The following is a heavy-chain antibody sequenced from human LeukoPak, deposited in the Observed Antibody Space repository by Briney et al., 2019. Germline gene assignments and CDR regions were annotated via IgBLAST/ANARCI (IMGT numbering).Heavy chain of an antibody. CDR2: ISSSDNYL. Sequence: GGSLRLSCAASGFTFSSYSMNWVRQAPGKGLEWVSSISSSDNYLYYADSVKGRFTISRDNAKNSLYLQMNSLRTGDTAVYYCARTRIAAAGITFDFWGQGTLVTVSS. CDR3: ARTRIAAAGITFDF. J-gene: IGHJ4*02. V-gene: IGHV3-21*01. CDR1: GFTFSSYS. D-gene: IGHD6-13*01.